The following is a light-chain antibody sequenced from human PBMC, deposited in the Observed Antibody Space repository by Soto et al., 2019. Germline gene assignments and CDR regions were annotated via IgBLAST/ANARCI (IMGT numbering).Light chain of an antibody. CDR1: QSVSSSY. Sequence: EVVLTQSPGTLSLSTGERATLSCRASQSVSSSYLAWYQQKPGQAPRLLIYGASNRATGIPDRFSGSGSGTDFTLTISRLEPEDFAVYYCQQYGGSHGTFGQGTKVDIK. CDR3: QQYGGSHGT. CDR2: GAS. V-gene: IGKV3-20*01. J-gene: IGKJ1*01.